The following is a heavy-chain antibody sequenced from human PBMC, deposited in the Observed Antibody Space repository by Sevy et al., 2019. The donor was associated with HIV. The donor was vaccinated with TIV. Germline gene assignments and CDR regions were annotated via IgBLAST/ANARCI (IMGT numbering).Heavy chain of an antibody. CDR3: AKDPPLYDGYDYGGDY. J-gene: IGHJ4*02. CDR2: INTNTGNP. Sequence: ASVKVSCKASGYTFRNYNMHWVRQSPGQGLEWMGWINTNTGNPTYAQGFTGRFVFSLDTSVSTAYLQITSLKAEDTAVYYCAKDPPLYDGYDYGGDYWGQGTLVTVSS. V-gene: IGHV7-4-1*02. CDR1: GYTFRNYN. D-gene: IGHD5-12*01.